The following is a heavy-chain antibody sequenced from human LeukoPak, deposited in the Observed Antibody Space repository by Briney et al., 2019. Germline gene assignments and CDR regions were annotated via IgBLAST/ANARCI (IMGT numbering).Heavy chain of an antibody. CDR3: ARLRFWSGYPFFDS. D-gene: IGHD3-3*01. V-gene: IGHV4-59*01. J-gene: IGHJ4*02. CDR1: GVSIGSSY. Sequence: SETLSLTCTVSGVSIGSSYWSWIRQPPGKGLEWIGYFYYSGNTNYNPSLKSRVTMSVDTSKNQFSLNLRSVTAADTAVFYCARLRFWSGYPFFDSWGQGTLVTVSP. CDR2: FYYSGNT.